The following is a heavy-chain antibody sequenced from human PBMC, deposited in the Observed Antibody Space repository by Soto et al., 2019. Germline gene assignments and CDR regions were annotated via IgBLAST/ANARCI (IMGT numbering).Heavy chain of an antibody. D-gene: IGHD3-10*01. J-gene: IGHJ4*01. V-gene: IGHV3-33*01. CDR2: IWYDASKQ. CDR3: GAWGEGDTAGQ. CDR1: GFSFSVYG. Sequence: GGSLRLSCETSGFSFSVYGMHWVRQDPGKGLEWVAVIWYDASKQFYAASVEGRFTISRDNSKAILYLQMNSLRAEDKAVYYFGAWGEGDTAGQWGHGTLVNVSA.